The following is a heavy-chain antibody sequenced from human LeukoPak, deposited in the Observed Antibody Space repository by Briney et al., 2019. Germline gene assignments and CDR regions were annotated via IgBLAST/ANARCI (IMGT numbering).Heavy chain of an antibody. CDR3: ARSTGSTMFIDY. CDR2: IYYSGNT. Sequence: QTSETLSLTCTVSGGSTSPYYWSWIRQPPGKGLEWLGYIYYSGNTDYNPSLKSRVAISVDTSKNQFSLKLSSVTAADTAVYYCARSTGSTMFIDYWGQGTLVTVSS. V-gene: IGHV4-59*01. J-gene: IGHJ4*02. CDR1: GGSTSPYY. D-gene: IGHD3-10*02.